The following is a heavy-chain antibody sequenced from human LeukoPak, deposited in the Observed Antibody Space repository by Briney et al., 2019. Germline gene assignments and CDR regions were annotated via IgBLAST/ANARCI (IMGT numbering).Heavy chain of an antibody. J-gene: IGHJ4*02. Sequence: PGGSLRLSCAASGFTFSSYSMNWVRQAPGKGLEWVANIKKDGIEKYYVDSVKGRFTISRDNAKTSLYLQMNSLRAEDTAVYYCARDLSGVTGYTYGRGIDYWGQGTLVTVSS. CDR1: GFTFSSYS. V-gene: IGHV3-7*01. D-gene: IGHD5-18*01. CDR3: ARDLSGVTGYTYGRGIDY. CDR2: IKKDGIEK.